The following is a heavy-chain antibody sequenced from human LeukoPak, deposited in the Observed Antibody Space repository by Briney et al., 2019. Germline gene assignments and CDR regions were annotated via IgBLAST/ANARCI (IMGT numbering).Heavy chain of an antibody. D-gene: IGHD3-16*02. CDR3: ARALDSLGGLSLPDY. CDR1: GYSFTNYA. V-gene: IGHV7-4-1*02. Sequence: ASVKVSCKASGYSFTNYAMNWVRQAPGQGLEFMGWIHPTTGNPAYAQGFSGRFVFSLDTSVTTTYLQINDLKAEDTAVYFCARALDSLGGLSLPDYWGQGTLVTVSS. J-gene: IGHJ4*02. CDR2: IHPTTGNP.